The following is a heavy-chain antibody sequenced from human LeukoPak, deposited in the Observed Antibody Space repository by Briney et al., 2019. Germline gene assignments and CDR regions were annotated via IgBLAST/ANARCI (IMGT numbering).Heavy chain of an antibody. J-gene: IGHJ5*02. CDR2: IIPILGIA. CDR1: GGTFSSYA. D-gene: IGHD5-12*01. Sequence: GASVKVSCKASGGTFSSYAISWVRQAPGQGLEWMGRIIPILGIANYAQKFQGRVTITADKSTSTAYMGLSSLRSEDTAVYYCARAGYYDASGRWFDPWGQGTLVTVSS. CDR3: ARAGYYDASGRWFDP. V-gene: IGHV1-69*04.